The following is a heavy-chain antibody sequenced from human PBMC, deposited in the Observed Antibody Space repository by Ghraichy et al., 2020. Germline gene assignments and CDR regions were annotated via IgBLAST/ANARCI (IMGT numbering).Heavy chain of an antibody. J-gene: IGHJ3*01. Sequence: SETLSLTCAVFGGSFSDYFWSWIRQPPGKGLEWIGEINHSGSTKYNPSLKSRVTISVDTSKNKFSLKLNSVIAADTAVYYCARYSSNSYDDAFDSWGRGTLVTVSS. D-gene: IGHD6-13*01. CDR2: INHSGST. V-gene: IGHV4-34*01. CDR1: GGSFSDYF. CDR3: ARYSSNSYDDAFDS.